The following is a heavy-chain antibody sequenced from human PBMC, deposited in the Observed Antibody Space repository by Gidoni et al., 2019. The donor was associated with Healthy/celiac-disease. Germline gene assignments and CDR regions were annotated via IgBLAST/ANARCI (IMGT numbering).Heavy chain of an antibody. CDR3: ARDSPSGSYEKGSYYYYYGMDV. D-gene: IGHD1-26*01. CDR1: GFTFSRYW. Sequence: EVQLVESGGGLVQPGGSLRLSCAASGFTFSRYWMSWVRQAPGKGLEWVANIKQDGSEKYYVDSVKGRFTISRDNAKNSLYLQMNSLRAEDTAVYYCARDSPSGSYEKGSYYYYYGMDVWGQGTTVTVSS. J-gene: IGHJ6*02. CDR2: IKQDGSEK. V-gene: IGHV3-7*01.